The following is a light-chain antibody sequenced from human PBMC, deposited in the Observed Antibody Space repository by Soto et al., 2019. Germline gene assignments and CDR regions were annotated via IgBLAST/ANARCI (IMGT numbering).Light chain of an antibody. V-gene: IGKV1-27*01. CDR1: QGISNY. J-gene: IGKJ1*01. CDR3: QKYNSAPPWT. CDR2: AAS. Sequence: IQMTQSPSSLSTSVGDTVTITCRTSQGISNYLAWYQQKPGKVPKLLIYAASTLQSGVPSRFSGSGSGTDFTLTISSLQPEDVATYYCQKYNSAPPWTFGPGTKVDIK.